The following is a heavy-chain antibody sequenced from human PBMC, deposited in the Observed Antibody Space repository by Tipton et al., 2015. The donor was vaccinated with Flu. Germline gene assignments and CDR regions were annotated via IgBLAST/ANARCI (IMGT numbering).Heavy chain of an antibody. V-gene: IGHV4-59*08. CDR3: ARSPKFQSSPFDY. CDR2: IYYSGST. J-gene: IGHJ4*02. Sequence: LRLSCTVSGGSISSYYWSWIRRPPGKGLEWIGYIYYSGSTNYNPSLKSRVTISVDTSKNQFSLKLSSVTAADTAVYYCARSPKFQSSPFDYWGQGTLVTVSS. CDR1: GGSISSYY. D-gene: IGHD2-21*01.